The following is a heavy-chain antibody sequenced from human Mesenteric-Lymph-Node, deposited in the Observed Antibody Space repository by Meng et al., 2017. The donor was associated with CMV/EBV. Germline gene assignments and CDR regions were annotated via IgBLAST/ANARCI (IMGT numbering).Heavy chain of an antibody. CDR2: INSDGTNT. J-gene: IGHJ4*02. D-gene: IGHD3-22*01. Sequence: GESLKISCAASGFTFSSYWMHWVRQAPGKGLVWVSRINSDGTNTGYADSVKGRFTISRDNAKNTVYLQMNSLRGEDTAVYYCASAYYDNRPLDYWGQGTLVTVSS. V-gene: IGHV3-74*01. CDR1: GFTFSSYW. CDR3: ASAYYDNRPLDY.